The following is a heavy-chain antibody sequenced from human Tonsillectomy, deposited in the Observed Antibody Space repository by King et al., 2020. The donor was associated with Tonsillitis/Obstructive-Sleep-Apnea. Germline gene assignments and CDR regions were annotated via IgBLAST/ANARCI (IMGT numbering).Heavy chain of an antibody. V-gene: IGHV3-30*04. CDR2: ISYDGSNR. CDR3: ASAYCSGGSCYPDNFYYYYSMDV. Sequence: QVQLVESGGGVVQPGRSLRLSCAASGFTFSSYAMHWVRQAPGKGLEWVALISYDGSNRYYVDSVKGRFTISRDNSKNTLYLQMNSLRAEDTAVYYCASAYCSGGSCYPDNFYYYYSMDVWGQGTTVTVSS. CDR1: GFTFSSYA. J-gene: IGHJ6*02. D-gene: IGHD2-15*01.